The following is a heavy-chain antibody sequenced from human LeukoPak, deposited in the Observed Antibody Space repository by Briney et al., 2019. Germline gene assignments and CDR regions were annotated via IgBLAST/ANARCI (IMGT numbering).Heavy chain of an antibody. CDR1: GYTFTGCY. Sequence: ASVKVSCKASGYTFTGCYMHWVRQAPGQGLEWMGWINPNSGGTNYAQKFQGRVTMTRDTSISTAYMELSRLRSDDTAVYYCARVPPTPYDNYYFDYWGQGTLVTVSS. D-gene: IGHD3-22*01. J-gene: IGHJ4*02. CDR2: INPNSGGT. V-gene: IGHV1-2*02. CDR3: ARVPPTPYDNYYFDY.